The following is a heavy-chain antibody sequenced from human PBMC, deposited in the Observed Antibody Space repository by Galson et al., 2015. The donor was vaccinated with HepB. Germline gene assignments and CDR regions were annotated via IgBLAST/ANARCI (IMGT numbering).Heavy chain of an antibody. CDR2: IIPIFGAA. J-gene: IGHJ4*02. Sequence: SVKVSCKASGGTFSSYAISWVRQAPGQGLEWMGGIIPIFGAANYAQKFQGRVTITADKSTSTAYMELSSLRSEDTAVYYCARTDGLEFVGCGSWGQGALVTVSS. D-gene: IGHD2-21*01. CDR1: GGTFSSYA. CDR3: ARTDGLEFVGCGS. V-gene: IGHV1-69*06.